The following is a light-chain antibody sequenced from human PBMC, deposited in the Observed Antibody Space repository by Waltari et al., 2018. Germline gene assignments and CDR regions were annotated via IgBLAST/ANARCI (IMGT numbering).Light chain of an antibody. CDR3: QHYVRLPAT. J-gene: IGKJ1*01. V-gene: IGKV3-20*01. CDR2: GAS. Sequence: IVLTQSPGTLSLSPGERATLSCRASQTVSRSLAWYQQKPGQAPTLLIYGASTRATGIPDRFTCSGTVTDFSLTISSLEPEDFAIYFCQHYVRLPATFGQGTKVEIK. CDR1: QTVSRS.